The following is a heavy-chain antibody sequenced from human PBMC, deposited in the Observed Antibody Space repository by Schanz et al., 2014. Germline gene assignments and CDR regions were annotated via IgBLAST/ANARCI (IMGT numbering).Heavy chain of an antibody. CDR3: AKGQITGTTGYFDG. J-gene: IGHJ4*02. Sequence: EVQLVESGGGLVQPGRSLRLSCAASGFTFDDYAMHWVRQAPGKGLEWVSGISGNSGNIGYADSVKGRFTISRDNAKNFLYLQMNSLRPEDTAFYYCAKGQITGTTGYFDGWGQGTLVTVSS. CDR1: GFTFDDYA. CDR2: ISGNSGNI. V-gene: IGHV3-9*01. D-gene: IGHD1-20*01.